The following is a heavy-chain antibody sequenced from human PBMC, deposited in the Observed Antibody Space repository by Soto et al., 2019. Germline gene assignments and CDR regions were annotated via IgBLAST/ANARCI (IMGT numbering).Heavy chain of an antibody. CDR2: IYYNGRA. V-gene: IGHV4-59*01. J-gene: IGHJ6*02. CDR3: ARDLRFQGHDDADYLCYGMDV. CDR1: GGSIRPYY. Sequence: QVQLQESGPGLVKPSETLSLTCTVSGGSIRPYYWSWIRQPPGKGLEWLGYIYYNGRASYTPSLESRVTMSVDTTKKQFSLSLSSVPAADTAVYYCARDLRFQGHDDADYLCYGMDVWGQGTTVTASS. D-gene: IGHD4-17*01.